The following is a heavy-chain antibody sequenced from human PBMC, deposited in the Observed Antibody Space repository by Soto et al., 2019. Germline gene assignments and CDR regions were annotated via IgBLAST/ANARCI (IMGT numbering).Heavy chain of an antibody. CDR1: GFTFSIYS. D-gene: IGHD5-18*01. Sequence: QSGGSLRLSCAASGFTFSIYSMNWVRQAPGKGLEWVSLISGSGGSTHYADSVEGRFTISRDNSKNTLYLQMNSLRAEDTAVYYCARVGYSYGLDYWGQGTLVTVSS. J-gene: IGHJ4*02. V-gene: IGHV3-23*01. CDR2: ISGSGGST. CDR3: ARVGYSYGLDY.